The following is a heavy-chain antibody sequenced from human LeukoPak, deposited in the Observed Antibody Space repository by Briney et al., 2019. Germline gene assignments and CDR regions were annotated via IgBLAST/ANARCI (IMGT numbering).Heavy chain of an antibody. CDR2: IYYSGST. CDR3: ARGAYCGGDRFPPSVYY. J-gene: IGHJ4*02. D-gene: IGHD2-21*01. Sequence: PSETLSLTCTVSGGSISSSYYWGWIRQPPGKGLEWIGSIYYSGSTYYNPSLKSRVTISVDTSKNQFSLKLNSVTAADTAVYYCARGAYCGGDRFPPSVYYWGQGTLVTVSS. V-gene: IGHV4-39*01. CDR1: GGSISSSYY.